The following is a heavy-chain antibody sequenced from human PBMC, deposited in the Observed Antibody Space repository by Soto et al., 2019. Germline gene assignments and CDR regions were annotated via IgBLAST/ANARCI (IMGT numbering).Heavy chain of an antibody. CDR1: GYNFHTYW. CDR3: VRPTDYNYGMQV. D-gene: IGHD4-17*01. J-gene: IGHJ6*02. V-gene: IGHV5-51*01. Sequence: VESLNICCKGSGYNFHTYWIAWVPQMPGKGLEWMGFIYPHDSDTRYSPSFRGQVTISADKSINTAYLQWTSLKASDTAIYFCVRPTDYNYGMQVWGQGTTFTVSS. CDR2: IYPHDSDT.